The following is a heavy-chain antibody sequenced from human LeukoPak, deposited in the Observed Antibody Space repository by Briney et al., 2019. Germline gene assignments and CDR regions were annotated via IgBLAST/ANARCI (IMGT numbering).Heavy chain of an antibody. J-gene: IGHJ4*02. V-gene: IGHV1-8*01. CDR3: ARVWGSIDY. CDR2: MNPKSGNT. D-gene: IGHD7-27*01. Sequence: ASVKVSCKPSGYTFTNYDINWVRQATGQGLEWMGWMNPKSGNTGSALRFQGRVTLTRDTSISTAYMELSSLRSEDTAVYYCARVWGSIDYWGQGTLVTVSS. CDR1: GYTFTNYD.